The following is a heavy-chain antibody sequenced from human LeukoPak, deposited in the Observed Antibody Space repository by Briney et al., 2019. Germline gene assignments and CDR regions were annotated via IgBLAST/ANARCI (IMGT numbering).Heavy chain of an antibody. J-gene: IGHJ4*02. D-gene: IGHD3-10*01. CDR1: GFTFSSYA. CDR2: ISGSGGST. CDR3: AKSGSNEPEENDY. V-gene: IGHV3-23*01. Sequence: PGGSLRLSCAASGFTFSSYAMSWVRQAPGKGLEWVSAISGSGGSTYYADSVKGRFTISRDNSKNTLYLQMNSLRAEDTAVYYRAKSGSNEPEENDYWGQGTLVTVSS.